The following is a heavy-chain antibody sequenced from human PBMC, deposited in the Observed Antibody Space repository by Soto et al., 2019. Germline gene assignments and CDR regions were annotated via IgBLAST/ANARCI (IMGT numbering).Heavy chain of an antibody. J-gene: IGHJ4*02. Sequence: ASVKVSCKASGYTFTSYGISWVRRAPGQGLEWMGRISAYNGNTNYAQSLQGGVTMTTDTSTTTAYMELRSLKSDDTAVYYCARVSPSSRAAEPWGQGTLVTVSS. D-gene: IGHD6-13*01. V-gene: IGHV1-18*01. CDR1: GYTFTSYG. CDR3: ARVSPSSRAAEP. CDR2: ISAYNGNT.